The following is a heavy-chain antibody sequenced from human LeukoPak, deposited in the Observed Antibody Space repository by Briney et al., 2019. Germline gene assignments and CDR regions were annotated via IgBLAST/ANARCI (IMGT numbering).Heavy chain of an antibody. J-gene: IGHJ4*02. CDR3: AKTHTAMVPQTYYFDY. D-gene: IGHD5-18*01. V-gene: IGHV3-23*01. CDR2: ISGSGGST. CDR1: GFTFSSYA. Sequence: GSLRLSCAASGFTFSSYAMSWVRQAPGKGLEWVSAISGSGGSTYYADSVKGRFTISRDNSKNTLYLQMNSLRAEDTAVYYCAKTHTAMVPQTYYFDYWGQGTLVTVSS.